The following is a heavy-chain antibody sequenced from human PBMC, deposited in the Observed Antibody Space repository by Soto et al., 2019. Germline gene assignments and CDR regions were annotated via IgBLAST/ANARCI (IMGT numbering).Heavy chain of an antibody. CDR2: INAGNGNT. V-gene: IGHV1-3*01. CDR3: ASSPEPFYCSGGSSHSTGANWFDP. J-gene: IGHJ5*02. Sequence: QVQLVQSGAEVKKPGASVKVSCKASGYTFTSYAMHWVRQAPGQRLEWMGWINAGNGNTKYSQKFQGRVTITRDTSASTGYMGVGSLEFEEKAVYYCASSPEPFYCSGGSSHSTGANWFDPWGQGTLVTVSS. D-gene: IGHD2-15*01. CDR1: GYTFTSYA.